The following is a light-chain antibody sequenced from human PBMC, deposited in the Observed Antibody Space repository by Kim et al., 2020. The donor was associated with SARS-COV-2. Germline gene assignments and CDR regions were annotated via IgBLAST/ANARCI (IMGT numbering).Light chain of an antibody. CDR2: LNSDGSH. J-gene: IGLJ3*02. V-gene: IGLV4-69*01. Sequence: ASVKLTCTLSSGHSRYAIAGHQQQPEKGPRDLMKLNSDGSHSKGDGIPDRFSGSSSGAERYLTISSLQSEDEGDYYCQTWGAGIRVFGGGTQLTVL. CDR3: QTWGAGIRV. CDR1: SGHSRYA.